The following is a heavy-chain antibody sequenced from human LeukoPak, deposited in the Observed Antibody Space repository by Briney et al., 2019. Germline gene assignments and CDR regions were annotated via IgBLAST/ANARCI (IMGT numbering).Heavy chain of an antibody. J-gene: IGHJ4*02. V-gene: IGHV4-61*09. CDR2: IYTTGST. CDR1: GGSISSGSYY. CDR3: AADTIFGVIITPHDY. D-gene: IGHD3-3*01. Sequence: PSETLSLTCTVSGGSISSGSYYWNWLRQPAGKGLEWIGHIYTTGSTNFNPSLRSRLTISVDTSKNQFSLKLSSVTAADTAVYFCAADTIFGVIITPHDYWXQGTLVTVSS.